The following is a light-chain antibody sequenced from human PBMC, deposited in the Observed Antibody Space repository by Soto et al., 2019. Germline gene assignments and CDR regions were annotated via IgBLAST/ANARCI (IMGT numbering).Light chain of an antibody. CDR1: SIDVGGYNY. CDR3: CSYAGSRYV. CDR2: DDS. J-gene: IGLJ1*01. V-gene: IGLV2-11*01. Sequence: QSALTQPRSVSGSPGQSVTISCTGTSIDVGGYNYVSWYQQHPGKAPRLMIYDDSKRPSGVPDRFSGSKSGNTASLTISGLQAEDEADYYCCSYAGSRYVFGTGTKVTVL.